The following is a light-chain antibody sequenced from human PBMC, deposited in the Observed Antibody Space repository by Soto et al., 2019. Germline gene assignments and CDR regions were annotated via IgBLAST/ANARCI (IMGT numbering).Light chain of an antibody. CDR2: GSS. CDR1: QSVSSN. J-gene: IGKJ4*01. CDR3: QQYGSSPLT. Sequence: EIVMTQSPATLSVSPGERATLSCRASQSVSSNLAWYQQKPGQAPRLLIYGSSSRATGIPDRFSGRGSGTEFTLTISRLEPEDIAVYYCQQYGSSPLTFGGGTKVEIK. V-gene: IGKV3-20*01.